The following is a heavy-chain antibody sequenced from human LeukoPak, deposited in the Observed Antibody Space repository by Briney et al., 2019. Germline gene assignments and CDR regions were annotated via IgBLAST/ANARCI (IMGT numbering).Heavy chain of an antibody. CDR3: ARDRVHVYYDSSGYNYFDY. D-gene: IGHD3-22*01. Sequence: GASVKVSCKASGGTFSSYAISWVRQAPGQGLEWMGRIIPILGIANYAQKFQGRVTITADKSTSTAYMELSSLRSEDPAVYYCARDRVHVYYDSSGYNYFDYWGQGTLVTVSS. J-gene: IGHJ4*02. CDR2: IIPILGIA. V-gene: IGHV1-69*04. CDR1: GGTFSSYA.